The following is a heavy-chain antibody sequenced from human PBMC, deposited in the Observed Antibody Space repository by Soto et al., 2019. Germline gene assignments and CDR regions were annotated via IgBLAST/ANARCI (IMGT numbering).Heavy chain of an antibody. CDR3: ASRPGLDTGPFDY. J-gene: IGHJ4*02. CDR1: GYTFASYG. D-gene: IGHD1-1*01. V-gene: IGHV1-3*01. Sequence: GASVKVSCKASGYTFASYGITWVRQAPGQRLEWMGWISPGNGYSDYSQKFQGRVTFTRDTSANTACMELNSLRAEDTALYYCASRPGLDTGPFDYWGQGTLVTVSS. CDR2: ISPGNGYS.